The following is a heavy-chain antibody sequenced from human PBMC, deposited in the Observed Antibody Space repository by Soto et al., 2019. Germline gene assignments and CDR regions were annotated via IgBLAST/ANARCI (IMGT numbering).Heavy chain of an antibody. D-gene: IGHD1-1*01. CDR3: ARTTPGSYCFDC. Sequence: QVQLQESGPGLVKPSETLSLTCTVSGGSISTYYWSWIRQPPGKGLEWIGYISYSGSTNYNPSLKSRVTISVDTSKNQFSLKLNSVTAADTAVYYCARTTPGSYCFDCWGQGTLVTVSS. CDR1: GGSISTYY. CDR2: ISYSGST. J-gene: IGHJ4*02. V-gene: IGHV4-59*01.